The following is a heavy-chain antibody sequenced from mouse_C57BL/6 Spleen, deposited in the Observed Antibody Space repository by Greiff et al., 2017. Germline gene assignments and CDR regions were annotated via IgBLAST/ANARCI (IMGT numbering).Heavy chain of an antibody. CDR2: IWRGGST. J-gene: IGHJ1*03. Sequence: VKLQQSGPGLVQPSQSLSITCTVSGFSLTSYGVHWVRQSPGKGLEWLGVIWRGGSTDYNAAFMSRLSITKDNSKSQVFFKMDSLQADDTAIYXCASHYYGSSYRYFDVWGTGTTVTVSS. V-gene: IGHV2-5*01. CDR1: GFSLTSYG. D-gene: IGHD1-1*01. CDR3: ASHYYGSSYRYFDV.